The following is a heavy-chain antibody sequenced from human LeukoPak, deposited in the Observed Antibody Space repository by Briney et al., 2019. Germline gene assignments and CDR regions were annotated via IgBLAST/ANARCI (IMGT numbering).Heavy chain of an antibody. J-gene: IGHJ6*02. Sequence: SGGSLRLSCAASGFTFSDYYMSWIRQAPGKGLEWVSYISSSGSTIYYADSVKGRFTTSRDNAKNSLYLQMNSLRAEDTAVYYCARAPTNYYGMDVWGQGTTVTVSS. CDR1: GFTFSDYY. CDR3: ARAPTNYYGMDV. V-gene: IGHV3-11*01. D-gene: IGHD5-12*01. CDR2: ISSSGSTI.